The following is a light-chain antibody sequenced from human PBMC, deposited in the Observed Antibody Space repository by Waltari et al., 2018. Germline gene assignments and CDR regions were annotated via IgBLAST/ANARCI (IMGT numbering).Light chain of an antibody. J-gene: IGLJ2*01. CDR3: QSYDTTLSAVV. CDR2: RFS. Sequence: QSVLTQPPSVSGAPGQRVTISCSGTKSNIGADFDVHWYQQVPGTAPKLLLHRFSDRPSGVSDRFTGFESGASASLVITGLQAEDEAMYYCQSYDTTLSAVVFGGGTRLTV. CDR1: KSNIGADFD. V-gene: IGLV1-40*01.